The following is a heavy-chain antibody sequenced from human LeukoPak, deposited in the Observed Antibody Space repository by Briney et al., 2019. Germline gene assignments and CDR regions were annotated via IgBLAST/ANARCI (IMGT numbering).Heavy chain of an antibody. CDR1: GFTVSSNY. D-gene: IGHD3-16*01. CDR2: IYSGGST. V-gene: IGHV3-66*01. Sequence: GGSLRLSRTASGFTVSSNYMSWVRQAPGKGLEWVSVIYSGGSTYYADSVKGRFTISRDNSKNTLYLQMNSLRAEDTAVYYCARTEPLGAFDIWGQGTMVTVSS. CDR3: ARTEPLGAFDI. J-gene: IGHJ3*02.